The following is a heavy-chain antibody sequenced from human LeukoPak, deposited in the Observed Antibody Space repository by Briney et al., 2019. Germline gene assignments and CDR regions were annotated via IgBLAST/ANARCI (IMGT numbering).Heavy chain of an antibody. Sequence: GGSLRLSCAASGFTFSDYYMSWIRQAPGKGLEWLSYISSSGYTIYYADSVKGRFTISRDNANNSLYLQMNSLRAEDTAVYYCARYCSSTSCYTPSDVYDIWGQGAMVTVSS. J-gene: IGHJ3*02. CDR1: GFTFSDYY. CDR3: ARYCSSTSCYTPSDVYDI. CDR2: ISSSGYTI. V-gene: IGHV3-11*04. D-gene: IGHD2-2*02.